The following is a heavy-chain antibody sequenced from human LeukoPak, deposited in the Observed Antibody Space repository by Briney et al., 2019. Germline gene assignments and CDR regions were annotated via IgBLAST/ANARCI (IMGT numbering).Heavy chain of an antibody. D-gene: IGHD1-14*01. Sequence: PGGSLRLSCAASGFTFSSYAMSWVRQAPGKGLEWVSAISGGGGSTYYADSVKGRFTISRDNSKNTLYLQMNSLRAEDTAVYYCAKNLVGNHYFDYWGQGTLVTVSS. CDR3: AKNLVGNHYFDY. J-gene: IGHJ4*02. CDR2: ISGGGGST. CDR1: GFTFSSYA. V-gene: IGHV3-23*01.